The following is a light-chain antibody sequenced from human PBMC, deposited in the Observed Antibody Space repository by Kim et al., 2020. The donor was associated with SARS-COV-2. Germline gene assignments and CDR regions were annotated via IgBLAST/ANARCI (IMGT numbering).Light chain of an antibody. Sequence: VALGQTVRITCQGDSLRSYYANWYQQKPGQDPILVIYGKNNRPSGIPDRFSGSRSGNTASLTITGTQAGDEADYYCSSRDSNDKVVFGGGTKLTVL. V-gene: IGLV3-19*01. J-gene: IGLJ2*01. CDR3: SSRDSNDKVV. CDR2: GKN. CDR1: SLRSYY.